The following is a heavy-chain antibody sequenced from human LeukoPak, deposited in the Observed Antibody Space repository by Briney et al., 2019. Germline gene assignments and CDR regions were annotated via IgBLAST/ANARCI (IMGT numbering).Heavy chain of an antibody. D-gene: IGHD3-22*01. CDR1: GFTFRNYA. Sequence: PGGSLRLSCAASGFTFRNYALSWVRQAPGKGLEWVSVISGSGGSTYYADSVRGRFTISRDNSKNTVYLQMNSLRAGDTAAYYCAKDVDSSGQGTNDYWGQGTLVTVSS. J-gene: IGHJ4*02. CDR2: ISGSGGST. V-gene: IGHV3-23*01. CDR3: AKDVDSSGQGTNDY.